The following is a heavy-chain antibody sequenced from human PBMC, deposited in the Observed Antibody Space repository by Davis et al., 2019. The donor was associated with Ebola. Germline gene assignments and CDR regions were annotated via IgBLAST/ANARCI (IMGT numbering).Heavy chain of an antibody. CDR2: INPSGGST. CDR3: ARVSPSILEWEGMDV. D-gene: IGHD3-3*01. Sequence: ASGFTFSSYAMHWVRQAPGQGLEWMGIINPSGGSTSYAQKFQGRVTMTRDTSTSTVYMELSSLRSEDTAVYYCARVSPSILEWEGMDVWGQGTTVTVSS. J-gene: IGHJ6*02. V-gene: IGHV1-46*01. CDR1: GFTFSSYA.